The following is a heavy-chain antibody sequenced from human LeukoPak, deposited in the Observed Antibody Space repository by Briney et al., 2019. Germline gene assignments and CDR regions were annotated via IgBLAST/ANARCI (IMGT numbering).Heavy chain of an antibody. CDR3: ARDTLGYCSGGSCHTPQFAFDI. CDR2: ISHSGST. J-gene: IGHJ3*02. V-gene: IGHV4-34*01. D-gene: IGHD2-15*01. Sequence: KASETLSLTCAVYGGSFSGYFWSWIRQPPGKGLEWIGEISHSGSTNYNPSLKSRVSTSVDTSKNQFSLKLSSVTAADTAVYYCARDTLGYCSGGSCHTPQFAFDIWGQGTMVTVSS. CDR1: GGSFSGYF.